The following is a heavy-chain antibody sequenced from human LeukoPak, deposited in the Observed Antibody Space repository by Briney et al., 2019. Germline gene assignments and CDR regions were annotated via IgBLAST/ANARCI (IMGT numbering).Heavy chain of an antibody. D-gene: IGHD3-22*01. Sequence: ASVKVSCKASGYTLTGYYMRWVRQAPGQGLEWMGWINPNSGGTNYAQKFQGRVTMTRDTSISTAYMELSRLRSDDTAVYYCARAYYYDSSGYFDYWGQGTLVTVSS. V-gene: IGHV1-2*02. CDR1: GYTLTGYY. CDR3: ARAYYYDSSGYFDY. J-gene: IGHJ4*02. CDR2: INPNSGGT.